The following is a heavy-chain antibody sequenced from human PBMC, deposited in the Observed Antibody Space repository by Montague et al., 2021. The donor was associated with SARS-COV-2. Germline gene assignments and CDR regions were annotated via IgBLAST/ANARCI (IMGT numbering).Heavy chain of an antibody. CDR2: IYYSGST. V-gene: IGHV4-59*02. J-gene: IGHJ5*02. Sequence: SETLSLTCTVSGGSVSSYYWSWIRQSPGKGLQWLGYIYYSGSTDCNPSLKSRVTMSVDTSKNQLSLRLNSVTTADTAVYFCARAGGFYDYWSGYSSSAGSFDPWGQGILVTVSS. CDR3: ARAGGFYDYWSGYSSSAGSFDP. CDR1: GGSVSSYY. D-gene: IGHD3-3*01.